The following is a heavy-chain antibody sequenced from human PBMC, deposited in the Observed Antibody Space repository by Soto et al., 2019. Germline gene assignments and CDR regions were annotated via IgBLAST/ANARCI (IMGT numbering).Heavy chain of an antibody. CDR1: CGSISSGGYY. V-gene: IGHV4-31*03. D-gene: IGHD6-19*01. Sequence: SETLSLTSTFSCGSISSGGYYWSWIRQHPGKGLEWIGYIYYSGSTYYNPSLKSRVTISVDTSKNQFSLKLSSVTAADTAVYYCARGISSGFYFDDWGQGTLVTVSS. CDR3: ARGISSGFYFDD. CDR2: IYYSGST. J-gene: IGHJ4*02.